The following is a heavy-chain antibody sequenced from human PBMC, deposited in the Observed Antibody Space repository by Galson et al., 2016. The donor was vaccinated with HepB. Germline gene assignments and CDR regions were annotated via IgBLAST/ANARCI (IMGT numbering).Heavy chain of an antibody. Sequence: QSGAEVKKPGEFLKISCKASGGIFSNLAISWVRQAPGQGLEWMGGIITIFDIPSYAQKFQGRVTITADKSTSTAYRELSSLRSDDTAVYYCARSKGNNQVATLFSDLHYWGQGTLVTVSS. J-gene: IGHJ4*02. D-gene: IGHD5-12*01. CDR1: GGIFSNLA. CDR3: ARSKGNNQVATLFSDLHY. V-gene: IGHV1-69*17. CDR2: IITIFDIP.